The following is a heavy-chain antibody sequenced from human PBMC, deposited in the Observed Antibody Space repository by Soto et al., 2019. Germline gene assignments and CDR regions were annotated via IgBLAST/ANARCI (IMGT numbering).Heavy chain of an antibody. CDR2: ISYDGSNK. J-gene: IGHJ5*02. V-gene: IGHV3-33*05. Sequence: GGSLRLSCAASGFTFSSYGMHWVRQAPGKGLEWVAVISYDGSNKYYADSVKGRFTISRDNSKNTLYLQMNSLRAEDTAVYYCAKDRTVTNVGWFDPWGQGTLVTVSS. CDR1: GFTFSSYG. CDR3: AKDRTVTNVGWFDP. D-gene: IGHD4-17*01.